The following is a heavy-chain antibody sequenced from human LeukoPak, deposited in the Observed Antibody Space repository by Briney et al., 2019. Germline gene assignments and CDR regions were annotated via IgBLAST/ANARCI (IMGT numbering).Heavy chain of an antibody. CDR1: GYTFTNHG. V-gene: IGHV1-18*01. D-gene: IGHD3-10*01. J-gene: IGHJ4*02. CDR2: ISGYNGNT. CDR3: ATGGVLYGSGTYPAYDY. Sequence: ASVKVSCKTSGYTFTNHGISWVRQAPGQGLEWMGWISGYNGNTNYAQKFQGRVTMTTDTSTSTAYKELRSLRSDDTAVYYCATGGVLYGSGTYPAYDYWGQGTLVTVSS.